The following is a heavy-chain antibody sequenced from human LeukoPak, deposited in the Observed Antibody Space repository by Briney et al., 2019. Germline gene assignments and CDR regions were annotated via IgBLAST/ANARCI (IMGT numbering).Heavy chain of an antibody. CDR1: GGSIRSYY. D-gene: IGHD3-3*01. CDR3: ARDPVANPYYDFWSGYYTGGVFDY. J-gene: IGHJ4*02. V-gene: IGHV4-59*08. CDR2: ISHSGST. Sequence: SETLSLTCTVSGGSIRSYYWSWIRQPPGKGLEWIGHISHSGSTNYNASLECRVTMSVDTSKNQVSLKLSSVTAADTAVYYCARDPVANPYYDFWSGYYTGGVFDYWGQGTLVTVSS.